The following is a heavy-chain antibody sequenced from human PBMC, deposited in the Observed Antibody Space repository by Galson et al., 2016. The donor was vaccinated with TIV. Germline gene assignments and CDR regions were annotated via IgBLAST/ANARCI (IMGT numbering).Heavy chain of an antibody. CDR2: IYLSGTT. J-gene: IGHJ4*02. CDR1: SFSISGGHY. D-gene: IGHD1-26*01. CDR3: ARIRRRGGWARYFDF. V-gene: IGHV4-38-2*02. Sequence: ETLSLTCTVSSFSISGGHYWGWVRQPPGRGLEWLASIYLSGTTYYHPALKSRLTISVDTSTTQFPLHLKSVPAAETAAYYGARIRRRGGWARYFDFWGQGTPVTVSS.